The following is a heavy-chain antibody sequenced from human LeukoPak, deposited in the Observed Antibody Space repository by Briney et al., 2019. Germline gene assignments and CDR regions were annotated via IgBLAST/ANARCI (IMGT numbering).Heavy chain of an antibody. CDR1: GYTLTELS. D-gene: IGHD3-22*01. CDR2: FDPEDGET. CDR3: AYDSSGYYHEYFQH. V-gene: IGHV1-24*01. Sequence: ASVKVSCKVSGYTLTELSMHWVRQAPGKGLEWMGGFDPEDGETIYAQKFQGRVTMTEDTSTDTAYMELSSLRSEDTAVYYCAYDSSGYYHEYFQHWGQGTLVTVSS. J-gene: IGHJ1*01.